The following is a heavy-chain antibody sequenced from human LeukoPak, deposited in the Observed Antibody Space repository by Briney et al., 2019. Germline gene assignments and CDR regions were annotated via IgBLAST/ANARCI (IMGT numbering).Heavy chain of an antibody. CDR1: VFTFRIYA. CDR2: ISGSGGST. V-gene: IGHV3-23*01. Sequence: PGGSLRLSCAASVFTFRIYAMSWVRQAPGKGLECVSAISGSGGSTYYADSVKGRFTISRDNSKNTLFLQMNSLRAEETAVYYCAYYDSRGYYQYFDYWGEGRLVTVSS. D-gene: IGHD3-22*01. CDR3: AYYDSRGYYQYFDY. J-gene: IGHJ4*02.